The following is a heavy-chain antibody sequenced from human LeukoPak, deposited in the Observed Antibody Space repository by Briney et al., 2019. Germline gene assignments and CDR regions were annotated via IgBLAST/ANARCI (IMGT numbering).Heavy chain of an antibody. CDR2: INPNRGAT. CDR1: GYTFTGYY. J-gene: IGHJ4*02. D-gene: IGHD5-18*01. Sequence: ASVTVSCKASGYTFTGYYMHWVRQAPGQGLEWMGRINPNRGATNYAQMIQGRVTITRNTANSTAHMEVSRLRSDDTAVYYCARAAGGIRGYSYGTYFDYWGQGTLVTVSS. V-gene: IGHV1-2*06. CDR3: ARAAGGIRGYSYGTYFDY.